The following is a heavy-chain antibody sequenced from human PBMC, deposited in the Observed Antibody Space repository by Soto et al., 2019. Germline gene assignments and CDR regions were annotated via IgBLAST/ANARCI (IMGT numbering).Heavy chain of an antibody. D-gene: IGHD6-13*01. CDR1: GYTFTSYG. J-gene: IGHJ4*02. Sequence: ASVKVSCKASGYTFTSYGISWLRQAPGQGLEWMGWISAYNGNTNYAQKLQGRVTMTTDTSTSTAYVELRSLRSDDTAVYYCARDGDLDSSSWSNWGQGTLVTVS. CDR2: ISAYNGNT. CDR3: ARDGDLDSSSWSN. V-gene: IGHV1-18*01.